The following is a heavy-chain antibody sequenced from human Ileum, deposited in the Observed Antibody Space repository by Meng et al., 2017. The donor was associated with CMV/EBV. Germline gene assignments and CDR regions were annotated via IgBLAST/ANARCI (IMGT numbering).Heavy chain of an antibody. CDR2: INTYNGNT. J-gene: IGHJ6*01. D-gene: IGHD6-19*01. Sequence: ASVKVSCKASGYSFPNYPVTWVRQAPGQGLEWMGCINTYNGNTDYAQKLQGRVTMTTDSSTSTVYMELRSLRSDDTAVYYCARVPILSVAGPENHYYYYYGMDVWGQGTTVTVSS. CDR1: GYSFPNYP. V-gene: IGHV1-18*01. CDR3: ARVPILSVAGPENHYYYYYGMDV.